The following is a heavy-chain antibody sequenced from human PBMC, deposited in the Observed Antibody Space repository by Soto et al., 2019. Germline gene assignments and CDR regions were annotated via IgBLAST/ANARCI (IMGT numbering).Heavy chain of an antibody. J-gene: IGHJ4*02. Sequence: TGGSLRLSCAASGFTFNNYAMKWVRQAPGKGLEWVSGISGSGGSTYYADSVKGRFTISRDNSKNTLYLQMNSLRAEDTAVYYCAKDHKTTVTSWGYFDYWGQGTLVTVSS. CDR1: GFTFNNYA. V-gene: IGHV3-23*01. CDR3: AKDHKTTVTSWGYFDY. CDR2: ISGSGGST. D-gene: IGHD4-17*01.